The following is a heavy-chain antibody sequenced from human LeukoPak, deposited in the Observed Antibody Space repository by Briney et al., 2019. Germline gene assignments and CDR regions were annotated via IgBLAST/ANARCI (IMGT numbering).Heavy chain of an antibody. V-gene: IGHV5-51*01. D-gene: IGHD4-17*01. CDR3: TRHGSTVTTIGAFDI. J-gene: IGHJ3*02. CDR1: GYNFTNYW. CDR2: IYPGDSDT. Sequence: GESLKISCKGSGYNFTNYWIGWVRQMPGKGLEWMGIIYPGDSDTRYSPSFQGQVTISVDKSINTAYLQWSSLKASDTAMYYCTRHGSTVTTIGAFDIWGQGTMVTVSS.